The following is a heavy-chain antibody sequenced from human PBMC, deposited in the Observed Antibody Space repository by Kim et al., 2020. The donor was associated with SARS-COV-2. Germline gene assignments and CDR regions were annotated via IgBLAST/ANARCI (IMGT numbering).Heavy chain of an antibody. V-gene: IGHV3-48*02. CDR2: ISSSSSTI. D-gene: IGHD2-21*02. CDR1: GFNFSSYS. J-gene: IGHJ3*02. Sequence: GGSLRLSCAASGFNFSSYSMNWVRQAPGKGLEWVSYISSSSSTIYYADSVKGRFTISRDNAKNSLYLQMNSLRDEDTAVYYCAIVRHIVVVTAIDDAFDIWGQGTMVTVSS. CDR3: AIVRHIVVVTAIDDAFDI.